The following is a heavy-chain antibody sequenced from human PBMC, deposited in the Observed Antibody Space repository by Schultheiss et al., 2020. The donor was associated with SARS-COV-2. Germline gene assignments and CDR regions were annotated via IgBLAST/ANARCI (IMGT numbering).Heavy chain of an antibody. CDR3: ARADIAARTFDY. CDR1: GGSFSGYY. Sequence: SETLSLTCAVYGGSFSGYYWSWIRQPPGKGLEWIGEINHSGSTNYNPSLKSRVTISVDKSKNQFSLKLSSVTAADTAVYYCARADIAARTFDYWGQGTLVTVSS. CDR2: INHSGST. V-gene: IGHV4-34*01. J-gene: IGHJ4*02. D-gene: IGHD6-6*01.